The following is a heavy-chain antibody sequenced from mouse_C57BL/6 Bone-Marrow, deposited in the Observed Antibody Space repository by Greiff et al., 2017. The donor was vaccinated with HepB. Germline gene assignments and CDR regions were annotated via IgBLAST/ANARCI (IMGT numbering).Heavy chain of an antibody. D-gene: IGHD1-1*01. CDR2: INPYNGGT. CDR3: ARKGLITTVVAPYFDV. CDR1: GYTFTDYY. Sequence: EAQLQESGPVLVKPGASVKMSCKASGYTFTDYYMNWVKQSHGKSLEWIGVINPYNGGTSYNQKFKGKATLTVDKSSSTAYMELNSLTSEDSAVYYCARKGLITTVVAPYFDVWGTGTTVTVSS. J-gene: IGHJ1*03. V-gene: IGHV1-19*01.